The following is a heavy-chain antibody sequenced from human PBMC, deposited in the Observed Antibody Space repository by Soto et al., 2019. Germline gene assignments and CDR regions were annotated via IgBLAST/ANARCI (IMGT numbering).Heavy chain of an antibody. Sequence: EVQLVESGGGLVQPGRSLRLSCVASGFTFGDYGMHWVRRAPGRGPEWVSGITWNSGNIAYAEPVKGRFTISRDNAKNSLYLQMNSLRAEDTALYYCLKDGLTSLFKLIYTSSNVWDHKTMVIVSS. J-gene: IGHJ3*01. D-gene: IGHD1-26*01. CDR1: GFTFGDYG. CDR2: ITWNSGNI. CDR3: LKDGLTSLFKLIYTSSNV. V-gene: IGHV3-9*01.